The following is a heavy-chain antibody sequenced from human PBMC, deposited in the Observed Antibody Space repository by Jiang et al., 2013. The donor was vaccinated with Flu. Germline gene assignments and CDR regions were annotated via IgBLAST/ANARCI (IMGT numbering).Heavy chain of an antibody. V-gene: IGHV1-24*01. Sequence: MGGFDPEDGETIYAQKFQGRVTMTEDTSTDTAYMELSSLRSEDTAVYYCATDNWFDPWGQGTLVTVSS. J-gene: IGHJ5*02. CDR3: ATDNWFDP. CDR2: FDPEDGET.